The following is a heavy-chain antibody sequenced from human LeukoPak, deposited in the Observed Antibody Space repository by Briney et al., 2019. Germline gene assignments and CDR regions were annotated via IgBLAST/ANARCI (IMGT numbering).Heavy chain of an antibody. CDR3: AXXRDIAARPYDY. J-gene: IGHJ4*02. CDR2: MNPNSGNT. Sequence: ASVKVSCKASGYTFTSYDINWVRQATGQGLEWMGWMNPNSGNTGYAQKFQGRVTMTRNTSISTAYMELSSLRSEDTAVYYCAXXRDIAARPYDYWGQGTLVTVSS. D-gene: IGHD6-6*01. V-gene: IGHV1-8*01. CDR1: GYTFTSYD.